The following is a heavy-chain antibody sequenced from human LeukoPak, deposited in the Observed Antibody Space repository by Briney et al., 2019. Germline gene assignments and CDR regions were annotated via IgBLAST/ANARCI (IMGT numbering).Heavy chain of an antibody. D-gene: IGHD3-22*01. J-gene: IGHJ4*02. CDR3: ARTITVIKRYFDF. Sequence: SETLSLTCTVSGGSISSTIYYWGWIRQPPGKGLEWIGSIDYSGSTYYHPSLKSQLTISVDTSKYQFSLHLSSVTAADTAVYYCARTITVIKRYFDFWGQGTLVTVSS. CDR1: GGSISSTIYY. CDR2: IDYSGST. V-gene: IGHV4-39*01.